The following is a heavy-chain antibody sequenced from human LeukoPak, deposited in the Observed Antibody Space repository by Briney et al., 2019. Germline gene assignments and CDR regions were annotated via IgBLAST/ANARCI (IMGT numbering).Heavy chain of an antibody. CDR3: AEQAYDSSGYYYDAFDI. CDR1: GFTFSSYG. V-gene: IGHV3-33*06. J-gene: IGHJ3*02. CDR2: IWYDGSNK. Sequence: GGSLRLSCAASGFTFSSYGMHWVRQAPGKGLEWVAVIWYDGSNKYYADSVKGRFTISRDNSKNTLYLQMNSLRAEDTAVYYCAEQAYDSSGYYYDAFDIWGQGTMVTVSS. D-gene: IGHD3-22*01.